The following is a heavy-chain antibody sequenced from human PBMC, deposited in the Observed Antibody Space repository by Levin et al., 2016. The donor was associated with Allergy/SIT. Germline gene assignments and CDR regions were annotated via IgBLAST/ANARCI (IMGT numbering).Heavy chain of an antibody. D-gene: IGHD3-22*01. CDR1: GFTFSSFG. Sequence: GGSLRLSCAAYGFTFSSFGMHWVRQAPGKGLEWLAVISYNGNKKYYADSVKGRFTISRDNSRDTAYLEMDSLTPDDTAVYFCAKSAMYYYDAKSHFYDWGQGTRVTV. V-gene: IGHV3-30*18. CDR3: AKSAMYYYDAKSHFYD. J-gene: IGHJ4*02. CDR2: ISYNGNKK.